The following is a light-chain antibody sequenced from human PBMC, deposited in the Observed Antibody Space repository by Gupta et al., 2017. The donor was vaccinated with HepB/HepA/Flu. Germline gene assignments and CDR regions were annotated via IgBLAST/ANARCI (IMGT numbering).Light chain of an antibody. CDR2: GAS. CDR1: QSVNTY. V-gene: IGKV3-15*01. Sequence: ELLMPQSPATLSVSPGERATLSCRASQSVNTYLCWYQQKPGQAPRLLIYGASTRTTGTPTRFSGSGSGTEFPLTISSLQAEYFAVYYCQQSNNWPLTFGGGTKVEIK. J-gene: IGKJ4*01. CDR3: QQSNNWPLT.